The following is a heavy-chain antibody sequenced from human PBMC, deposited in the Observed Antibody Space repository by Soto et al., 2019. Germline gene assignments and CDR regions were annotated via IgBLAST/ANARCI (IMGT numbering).Heavy chain of an antibody. CDR3: AKQWLAPSYYYYYYGMDV. CDR2: ISGSGGST. CDR1: GFTFSSYA. Sequence: DVQLVESGGGLVQPGGSLRLSCAASGFTFSSYAMSWVRQAPGKGLEWVSAISGSGGSTYYADSVKGRFTISRDNSKNTLYLQMNSLRAEDTAVYYCAKQWLAPSYYYYYYGMDVWGQGTTVTVSS. V-gene: IGHV3-23*04. D-gene: IGHD5-12*01. J-gene: IGHJ6*02.